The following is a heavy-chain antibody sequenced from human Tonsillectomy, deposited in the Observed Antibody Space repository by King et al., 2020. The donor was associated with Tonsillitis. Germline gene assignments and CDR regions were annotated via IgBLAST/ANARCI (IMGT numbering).Heavy chain of an antibody. D-gene: IGHD3-3*01. CDR1: GDSISSYY. CDR2: IYYSGST. J-gene: IGHJ4*02. V-gene: IGHV4-59*01. Sequence: VQLQESGPGLVKPSETLSLTCNVSGDSISSYYWSWIRQPPGKGLEWVGYIYYSGSTNYNPSLKSRVTISVDTSKNSFSLKLSSVPAADTAVYYCARREYDFSGYRFDYWGQGTLVTVSS. CDR3: ARREYDFSGYRFDY.